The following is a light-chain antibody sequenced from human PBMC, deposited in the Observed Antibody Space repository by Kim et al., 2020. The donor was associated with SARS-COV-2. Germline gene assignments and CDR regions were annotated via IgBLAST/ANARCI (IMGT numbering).Light chain of an antibody. CDR3: SSYTNSATAV. CDR1: STTHNY. V-gene: IGLV2-14*03. CDR2: NVN. Sequence: GSPGQSITRSCTGFSTTHNYVSWYQQHPGKVPKLIIYNVNHRPSGVSERFSGSQSGNSASLTISGLQAEDEADYYCSSYTNSATAVFGGGTKVTVL. J-gene: IGLJ2*01.